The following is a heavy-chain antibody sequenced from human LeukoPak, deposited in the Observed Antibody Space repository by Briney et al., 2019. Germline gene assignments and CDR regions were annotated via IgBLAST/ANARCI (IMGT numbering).Heavy chain of an antibody. CDR1: GFTFSSYA. CDR2: ISGSGGST. CDR3: ARDRCSGGSCYHRFDP. J-gene: IGHJ5*02. V-gene: IGHV3-23*01. D-gene: IGHD2-15*01. Sequence: GGSLRLSCAASGFTFSSYAMSWVRQAPGKGLEWVSAISGSGGSTYYADSVKGRFTISRDNSENTLYLQMNSLRAEDTAVYYCARDRCSGGSCYHRFDPWGQGTLVTVSS.